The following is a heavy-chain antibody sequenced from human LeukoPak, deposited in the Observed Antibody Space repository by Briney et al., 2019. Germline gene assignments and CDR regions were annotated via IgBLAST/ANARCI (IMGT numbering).Heavy chain of an antibody. CDR1: GFTFSSNW. V-gene: IGHV3-7*01. CDR3: ARQGRVAVSIHAFDI. J-gene: IGHJ3*02. Sequence: GGSLRLSCAASGFTFSSNWMTWVRQAPGKGLEWVANINQDGSEKYYVGSVKGRFTISRDNAKNSLYLQMNSLRAEDTAVYYCARQGRVAVSIHAFDIWGQETMVTVSS. D-gene: IGHD5/OR15-5a*01. CDR2: INQDGSEK.